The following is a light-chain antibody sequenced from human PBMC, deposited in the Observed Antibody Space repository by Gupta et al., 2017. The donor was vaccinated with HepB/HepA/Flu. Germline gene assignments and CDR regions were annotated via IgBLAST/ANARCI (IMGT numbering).Light chain of an antibody. V-gene: IGKV3-20*01. J-gene: IGKJ4*01. CDR2: AAS. CDR1: QSVSSS. Sequence: EIVLTQSPGTLSLSPGERATRSCRASQSVSSSLAWYQQRPGQAPRLLIYAASSRAIGSPDRFSGSGSETDFTLTSSGRETEDFAVYYWQQDCSSLTFGGGTKVEIK. CDR3: QQDCSSLT.